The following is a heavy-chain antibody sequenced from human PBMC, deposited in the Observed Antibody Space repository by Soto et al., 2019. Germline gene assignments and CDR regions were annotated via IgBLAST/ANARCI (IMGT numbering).Heavy chain of an antibody. J-gene: IGHJ4*02. Sequence: PGGSLRLSCAASGVTCINYAMSWFRLAPGKGLEWVSGISGSGGSTYYADSVKGRFTISRDNSKNTLYLQMNSLRAEDTAVYYCAKDLDDYVWGSYRLGFDYWGQGTLVTVSS. CDR1: GVTCINYA. D-gene: IGHD3-16*02. CDR2: ISGSGGST. CDR3: AKDLDDYVWGSYRLGFDY. V-gene: IGHV3-23*01.